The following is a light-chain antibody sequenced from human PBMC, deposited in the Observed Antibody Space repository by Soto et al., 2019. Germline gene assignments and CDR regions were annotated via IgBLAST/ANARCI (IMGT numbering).Light chain of an antibody. Sequence: QSVLTQPASVSGSPGQSITISCTGTSSDVGTYTLVSWYQQHPGKAPKLVIYEVNKRPAGVSKRFSGSKSGDTASLTISGLQAEDEDDYYCSSYAGAITFYVFGTGTKVTVL. CDR1: SSDVGTYTL. CDR3: SSYAGAITFYV. V-gene: IGLV2-23*02. CDR2: EVN. J-gene: IGLJ1*01.